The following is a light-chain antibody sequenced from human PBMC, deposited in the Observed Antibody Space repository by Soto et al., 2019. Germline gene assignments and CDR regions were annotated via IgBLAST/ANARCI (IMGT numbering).Light chain of an antibody. CDR2: GAS. J-gene: IGKJ5*01. V-gene: IGKV3-15*01. CDR3: QQYNKWLIT. CDR1: QSVSGN. Sequence: EIVMTQSPATLSVSPGESATLSCRASQSVSGNLAWYQQKPGQAPRLLIYGASTRATGIPARFSGSGSGTEFTLTISSLQSEDFAVYYCQQYNKWLITFGQGKRLEIK.